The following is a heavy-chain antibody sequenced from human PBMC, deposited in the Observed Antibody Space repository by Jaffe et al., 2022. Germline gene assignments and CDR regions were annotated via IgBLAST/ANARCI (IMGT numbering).Heavy chain of an antibody. CDR2: IYPGDSDT. D-gene: IGHD6-13*01. V-gene: IGHV5-51*01. CDR3: VRHSPHSSSWFSYYYYYYYMDV. J-gene: IGHJ6*03. Sequence: EVQLVQSGAEVKKPGESLKISCKGSGYSFTSYWIGWVRQMPGKGLEWMGIIYPGDSDTRYSPSFQGQVTISADKSISTAYLQWSSLKASDTAMYYCVRHSPHSSSWFSYYYYYYYMDVWGKGTTVTVSS. CDR1: GYSFTSYW.